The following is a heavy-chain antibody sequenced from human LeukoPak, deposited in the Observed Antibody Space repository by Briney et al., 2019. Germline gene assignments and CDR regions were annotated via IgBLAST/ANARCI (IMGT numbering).Heavy chain of an antibody. CDR3: TRDTSGYDFVDFDY. J-gene: IGHJ4*02. D-gene: IGHD5-12*01. V-gene: IGHV3-49*04. CDR2: IRSKAYGGTT. CDR1: GFTFGDYA. Sequence: PGGSLRLSCTASGFTFGDYAMSWVRQAPGKGLEWVGFIRSKAYGGTTEYAASVKGRFTISRDDSKSIAYLQMNSLKTEDTAVYCCTRDTSGYDFVDFDYWGQGTLVTVSS.